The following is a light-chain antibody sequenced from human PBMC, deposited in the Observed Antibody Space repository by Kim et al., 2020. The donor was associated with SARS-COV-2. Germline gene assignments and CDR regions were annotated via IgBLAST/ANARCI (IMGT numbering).Light chain of an antibody. J-gene: IGLJ2*01. CDR1: KLGDKY. Sequence: PGQTASITCSGDKLGDKYACWYQQKPGQSPVLVIYQDSKRPSGIPELFSGPNSGNTASLTISGTQAMDEADYYCQAWDSSTADVVFGGGTQLTVL. CDR2: QDS. CDR3: QAWDSSTADVV. V-gene: IGLV3-1*01.